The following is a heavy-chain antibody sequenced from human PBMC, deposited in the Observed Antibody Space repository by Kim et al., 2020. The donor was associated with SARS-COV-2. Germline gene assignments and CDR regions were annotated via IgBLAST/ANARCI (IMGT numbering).Heavy chain of an antibody. CDR2: IYYSGST. CDR3: ARVPSEIPPGGNSGSDY. Sequence: SETLSLTCTVSGGSISSGGYYWSWIRQHPGKGLEWIGYIYYSGSTYYNQSLKSRVTISVDTSKNQFSLKLSSVTAADTAVYDCARVPSEIPPGGNSGSDYWGQGTLVTVSS. CDR1: GGSISSGGYY. J-gene: IGHJ4*02. V-gene: IGHV4-31*03. D-gene: IGHD2-21*02.